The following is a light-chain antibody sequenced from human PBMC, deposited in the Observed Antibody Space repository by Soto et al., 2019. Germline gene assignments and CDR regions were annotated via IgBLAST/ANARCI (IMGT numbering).Light chain of an antibody. CDR1: QTISGW. V-gene: IGKV1-5*01. CDR3: QQYNSRWT. J-gene: IGKJ1*01. Sequence: DIQMTQSPSTLSASVGDRVTITCRASQTISGWLAWYQQKPGKAPKLLIYDASSLESGVPSRFSGSGSGTEYPLTISSLQHDDFATYYWQQYNSRWTFGQGTKVEI. CDR2: DAS.